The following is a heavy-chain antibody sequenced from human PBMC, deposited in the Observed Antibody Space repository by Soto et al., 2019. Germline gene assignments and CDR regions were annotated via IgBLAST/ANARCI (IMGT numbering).Heavy chain of an antibody. V-gene: IGHV3-30-3*01. D-gene: IGHD3-16*01. CDR1: GFTFSSYV. CDR3: TTIRLGPHDY. Sequence: GGSLRLSCAASGFTFSSYVMHWVRQAPGKGLEWVAHISYDGNNQYYADSVKGRFTISRDNSKNTLYLQMNSLRTEDTAVYYCTTIRLGPHDYWGQGTLVTVSS. CDR2: ISYDGNNQ. J-gene: IGHJ4*02.